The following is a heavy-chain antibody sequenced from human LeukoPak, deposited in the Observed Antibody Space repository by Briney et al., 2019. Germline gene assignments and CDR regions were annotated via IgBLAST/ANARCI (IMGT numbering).Heavy chain of an antibody. CDR2: IYYSGST. CDR3: ARGVYIAAAQYGY. V-gene: IGHV4-59*02. Sequence: SETLSLTCSVSGDSVSGFYWNWIRQSPGTGLEWIGYIYYSGSTNYNPSLKSRVTISVDTSKNQFSLKLSSVTAADTAVYYCARGVYIAAAQYGYWGQGTLVTVSS. D-gene: IGHD6-13*01. CDR1: GDSVSGFY. J-gene: IGHJ4*02.